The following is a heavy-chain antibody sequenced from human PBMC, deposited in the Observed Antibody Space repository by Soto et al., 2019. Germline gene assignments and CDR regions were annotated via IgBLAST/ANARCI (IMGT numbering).Heavy chain of an antibody. J-gene: IGHJ4*02. Sequence: ASVKVSCKASGYTFTSYGISWVRQAPGQGLEWMGWISAYNGNTNYAQKLQGRVTMTTDTSTSTAYMELRSLRSDDTAVYYCARNVGRTYYDFWSGHDGHLDYWGQGTLVTVSS. CDR3: ARNVGRTYYDFWSGHDGHLDY. CDR2: ISAYNGNT. CDR1: GYTFTSYG. D-gene: IGHD3-3*01. V-gene: IGHV1-18*01.